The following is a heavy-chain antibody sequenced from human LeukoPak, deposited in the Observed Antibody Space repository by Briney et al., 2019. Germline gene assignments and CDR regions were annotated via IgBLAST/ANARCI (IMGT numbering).Heavy chain of an antibody. Sequence: SETLSLTCTVSGGSIISHYWSWLRQPPGKGLEWIGYIYYSGSTNYNPSLKSRVTISVDTSKNQFSLKLSSVTAADTAVYYCARVKSGSGSLDFDYWGQGTLVTVSS. J-gene: IGHJ4*02. V-gene: IGHV4-59*11. D-gene: IGHD1-26*01. CDR1: GGSIISHY. CDR2: IYYSGST. CDR3: ARVKSGSGSLDFDY.